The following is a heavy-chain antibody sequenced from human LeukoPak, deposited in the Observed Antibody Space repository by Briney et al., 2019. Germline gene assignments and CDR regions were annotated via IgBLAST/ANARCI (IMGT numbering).Heavy chain of an antibody. J-gene: IGHJ6*02. CDR3: AKEGDSSGYFLYYYYGMDV. Sequence: GGSLRLSCAASGFTFSSYWMSWVRQAPGEGLGWVANIKQDGSEKYYVDSVKGRFTISRDNAKNSLYLQMNSLRAEDTAVYYCAKEGDSSGYFLYYYYGMDVWGQGTTVTVSS. V-gene: IGHV3-7*04. CDR1: GFTFSSYW. CDR2: IKQDGSEK. D-gene: IGHD3-22*01.